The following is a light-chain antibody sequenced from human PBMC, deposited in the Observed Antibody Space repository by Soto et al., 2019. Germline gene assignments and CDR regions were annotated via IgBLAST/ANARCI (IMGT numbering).Light chain of an antibody. J-gene: IGLJ2*01. CDR2: EGT. Sequence: QSALTQPASVSGSPGQSITISCTGTSSDVGSYNLVSWYQQHPGKAPKLMIYEGTKRPSGVASRFSGSKSGNTASLTISGLQAEDEAAYYCCSYAHYRLLFGGGTKVTVL. CDR3: CSYAHYRLL. V-gene: IGLV2-23*01. CDR1: SSDVGSYNL.